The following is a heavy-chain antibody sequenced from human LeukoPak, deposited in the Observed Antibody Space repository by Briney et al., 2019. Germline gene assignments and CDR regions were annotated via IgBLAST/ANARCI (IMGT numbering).Heavy chain of an antibody. J-gene: IGHJ4*02. V-gene: IGHV4-34*01. CDR1: GGSFSGYY. Sequence: SETLSLTCAVYGGSFSGYYWSWIRQPPGPGLEWIGEINHSGSTNYNPSLKSRVTISVDTSKNQFSLKLSSVTAADTAVYYCARGPNLLRYFDWLLKYWGQGTLVTVSS. D-gene: IGHD3-9*01. CDR3: ARGPNLLRYFDWLLKY. CDR2: INHSGST.